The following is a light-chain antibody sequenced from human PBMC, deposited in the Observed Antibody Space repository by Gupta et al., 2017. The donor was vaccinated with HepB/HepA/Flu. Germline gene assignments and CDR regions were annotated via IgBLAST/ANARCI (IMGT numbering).Light chain of an antibody. V-gene: IGKV1D-13*01. J-gene: IGKJ4*01. CDR2: DAS. CDR3: QQYNNYLALS. CDR1: LPISSD. Sequence: AIPLTQSPSFLSASVGDRVTITCRASLPISSDLAWYQQKAGKAPTVLIYDASTLETGVPFRFSGSGSGTDFSLTISSRQPEDFAIYFCQQYNNYLALSFGGGTKVDIK.